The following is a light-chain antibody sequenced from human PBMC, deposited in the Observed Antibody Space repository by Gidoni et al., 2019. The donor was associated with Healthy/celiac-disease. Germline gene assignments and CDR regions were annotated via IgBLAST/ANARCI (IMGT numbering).Light chain of an antibody. Sequence: LMTQSPSSLSSSVGARVTITCQASQDSSSYLNWYQQKPGNAPKLLIYDASNLETGVPSRFSGSGSGTDFTFTIRSLQPEDIATYYCQQYYTPPTFGPGTKVDIK. CDR3: QQYYTPPT. CDR1: QDSSSY. V-gene: IGKV1-33*01. J-gene: IGKJ3*01. CDR2: DAS.